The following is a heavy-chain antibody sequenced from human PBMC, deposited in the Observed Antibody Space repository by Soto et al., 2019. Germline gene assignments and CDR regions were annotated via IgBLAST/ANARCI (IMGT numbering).Heavy chain of an antibody. Sequence: ASVKVSCKASGYTFTSYGISWVRQAPGQGLEWMGWISAYNGNTNYAQKLQGRVTMTTDTSTSTAYMELRSLRSDDTAVYYCARGGEDIVVVPAAYLGAHCYYYGMDVWGQGTTVTVSS. CDR3: ARGGEDIVVVPAAYLGAHCYYYGMDV. D-gene: IGHD2-2*01. CDR2: ISAYNGNT. V-gene: IGHV1-18*01. CDR1: GYTFTSYG. J-gene: IGHJ6*02.